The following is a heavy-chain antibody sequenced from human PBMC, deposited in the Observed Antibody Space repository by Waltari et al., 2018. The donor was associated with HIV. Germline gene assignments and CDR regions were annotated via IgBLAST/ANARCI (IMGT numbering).Heavy chain of an antibody. CDR1: GYTFTDYT. V-gene: IGHV1-3*01. CDR2: INAGNGNT. Sequence: QVHLVQSGAEVKKPGASVKVSCKASGYTFTDYTIHWVRQAPGQRLEWMGWINAGNGNTKYSQKFRGRVIITSDTSASTAYMELSSLTSEDTAVYYCARREGTWIQLGDGFDVWGQGTMVTVSS. D-gene: IGHD5-18*01. J-gene: IGHJ3*01. CDR3: ARREGTWIQLGDGFDV.